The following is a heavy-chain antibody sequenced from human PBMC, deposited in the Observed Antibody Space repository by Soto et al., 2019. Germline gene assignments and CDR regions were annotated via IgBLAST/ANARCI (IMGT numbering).Heavy chain of an antibody. CDR1: GFTFDDYA. Sequence: EVQLVESGGGLVQPGRSLRLSCAASGFTFDDYAMHWVRQAPGKGLEWVSGISWNSGSIGYADSVKGRFTISRDNAKNSLYLQMNRLRAEDTALYYCAKDTDSSGWYFDYWGQGTLVTVSS. CDR3: AKDTDSSGWYFDY. CDR2: ISWNSGSI. D-gene: IGHD6-19*01. J-gene: IGHJ4*02. V-gene: IGHV3-9*01.